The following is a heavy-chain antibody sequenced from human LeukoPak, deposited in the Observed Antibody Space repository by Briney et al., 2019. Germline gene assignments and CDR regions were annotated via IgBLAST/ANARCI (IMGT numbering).Heavy chain of an antibody. V-gene: IGHV5-51*01. Sequence: GESLKISCKGSGFSFTSYWIGWVRRMPGKGLEWTGIISPGDSDTRYSPSFLGRVTISADKTISTAYLQWSSLKASDTAMYYCARQRCSGGTCYDDAFDIWGQGTMVTVSS. D-gene: IGHD2-15*01. CDR2: ISPGDSDT. J-gene: IGHJ3*02. CDR1: GFSFTSYW. CDR3: ARQRCSGGTCYDDAFDI.